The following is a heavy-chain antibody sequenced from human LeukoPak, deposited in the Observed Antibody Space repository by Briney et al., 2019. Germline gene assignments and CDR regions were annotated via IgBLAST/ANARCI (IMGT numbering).Heavy chain of an antibody. CDR1: GGSISSYY. J-gene: IGHJ6*03. Sequence: SETLSLTCTVSGGSISSYYWSWIRQPPGKGLEGIGYIYYSGSTNYNPSLKSRVTISVDTSKNQFSLKLSSVTAADTAVYYCARMGQEQLVSGWYYYYYYMDVWGKGTTVTVSS. CDR2: IYYSGST. CDR3: ARMGQEQLVSGWYYYYYYMDV. V-gene: IGHV4-59*01. D-gene: IGHD6-6*01.